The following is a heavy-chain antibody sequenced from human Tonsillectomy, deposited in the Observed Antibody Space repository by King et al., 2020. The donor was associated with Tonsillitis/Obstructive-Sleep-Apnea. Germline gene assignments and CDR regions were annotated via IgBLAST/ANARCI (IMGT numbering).Heavy chain of an antibody. D-gene: IGHD3/OR15-3a*01. CDR3: TRGSPLPGTQHFDD. Sequence: VQLQQWGAGLLKPSETLSLTCAVYGESFNTYYWGWIRQPPGKGLEWIAEINHSGSTNYNPSLKSRVTISIDTSNNQLSLKLSSLTAADTAVYFCTRGSPLPGTQHFDDWGQGTLVTVSS. J-gene: IGHJ4*02. CDR2: INHSGST. CDR1: GESFNTYY. V-gene: IGHV4-34*01.